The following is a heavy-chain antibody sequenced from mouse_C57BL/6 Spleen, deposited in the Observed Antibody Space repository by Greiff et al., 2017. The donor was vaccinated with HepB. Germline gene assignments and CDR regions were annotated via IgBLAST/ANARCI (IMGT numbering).Heavy chain of an antibody. J-gene: IGHJ4*01. Sequence: EVQLQESGPGLVKPSQSLSLTCSVTGYSITSGYYWNWIRQFPGNKLEWMGYISYDGSNNYNPSLKNRISITRDTSKNQFFLKLNSVTTEDTATYYCSYYGYEDAMDYWGQGTSVTVSS. CDR1: GYSITSGYY. D-gene: IGHD2-2*01. CDR2: ISYDGSN. CDR3: SYYGYEDAMDY. V-gene: IGHV3-6*01.